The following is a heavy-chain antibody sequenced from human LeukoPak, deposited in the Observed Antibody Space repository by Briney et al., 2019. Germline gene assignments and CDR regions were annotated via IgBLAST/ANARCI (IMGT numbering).Heavy chain of an antibody. J-gene: IGHJ6*03. CDR1: GSTFSSYT. CDR2: IIPILGIA. D-gene: IGHD5-24*01. Sequence: SVKVSCKASGSTFSSYTISWVRQAPGQGLEWMGRIIPILGIANYAQKFQGRVTITADKSTSTAYMELSSLRSEDTAVYYCARDRGEMATISYYYMDVWGKGTTVTVSS. V-gene: IGHV1-69*04. CDR3: ARDRGEMATISYYYMDV.